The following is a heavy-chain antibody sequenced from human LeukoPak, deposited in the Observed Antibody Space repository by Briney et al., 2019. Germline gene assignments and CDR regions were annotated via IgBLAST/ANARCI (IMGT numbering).Heavy chain of an antibody. CDR2: IWYDGSNK. CDR3: AKGRGGSSNWGSDC. CDR1: GFTFRNHG. V-gene: IGHV3-33*06. J-gene: IGHJ4*02. Sequence: PGGSLRLSCVASGFTFRNHGMNWARQAPGKGLEWVAGIWYDGSNKDYVDSVKGRFTISRDNSKNTLYLEMNSLTVEDTAVYYCAKGRGGSSNWGSDCWGQGTQVTVSS. D-gene: IGHD7-27*01.